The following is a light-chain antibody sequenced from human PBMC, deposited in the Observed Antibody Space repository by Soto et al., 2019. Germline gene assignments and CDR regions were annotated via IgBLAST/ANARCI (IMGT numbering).Light chain of an antibody. J-gene: IGLJ2*01. V-gene: IGLV2-11*01. Sequence: QSALTQSRSVSGSPGQAGTISCTGTSSDVGAYNYVSWYQQHPGKAPKVMIYDVNKRPSGVPDRFSGSKSDNTASLTISGLQAEDEADYYCCAYAGSYSLVFGGGTKLTVL. CDR1: SSDVGAYNY. CDR3: CAYAGSYSLV. CDR2: DVN.